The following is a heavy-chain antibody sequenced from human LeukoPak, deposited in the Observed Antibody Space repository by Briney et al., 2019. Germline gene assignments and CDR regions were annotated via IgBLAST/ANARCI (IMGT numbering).Heavy chain of an antibody. CDR2: IYYSGST. CDR1: GGSISSYY. V-gene: IGHV4-59*01. Sequence: RASETLSLTCTVSGGSISSYYWTWIRQPPGKGLEWIGYIYYSGSTYYNPSLKSRVTISVDTSKNQFSLKLSSVTAADTAVYYCARHIWFGELGPYYFDYWGQGTLVTVSS. D-gene: IGHD3-10*01. J-gene: IGHJ4*02. CDR3: ARHIWFGELGPYYFDY.